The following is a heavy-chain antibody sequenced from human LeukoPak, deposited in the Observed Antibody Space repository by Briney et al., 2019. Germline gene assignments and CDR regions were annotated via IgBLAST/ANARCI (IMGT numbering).Heavy chain of an antibody. CDR1: GFTFSSYS. CDR2: ISSSSSTI. J-gene: IGHJ4*02. CDR3: ARDTFGGRFRAFFDY. D-gene: IGHD3-16*01. V-gene: IGHV3-48*02. Sequence: GGSLRLSCAASGFTFSSYSMNWVRQAPVKGLEWVSNISSSSSTIYSADSVKGRFTISRDNAKNSLYLQMNSLRDEDTAVYYCARDTFGGRFRAFFDYWGQGTLVTVSS.